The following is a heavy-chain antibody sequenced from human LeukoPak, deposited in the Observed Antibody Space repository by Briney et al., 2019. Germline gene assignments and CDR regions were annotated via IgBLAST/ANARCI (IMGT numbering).Heavy chain of an antibody. CDR1: GYTFTGYY. D-gene: IGHD1/OR15-1a*01. CDR3: ARVPPPGITGTQFDY. CDR2: INPNSGGT. J-gene: IGHJ4*02. V-gene: IGHV1-2*02. Sequence: VASVKVSCKASGYTFTGYYMHWVRQAPGQGLEWMGWINPNSGGTNYAQKFQGRVTMTRDTSISTAYMELSRLRSDDTAVYYCARVPPPGITGTQFDYWGQGTLVTVSS.